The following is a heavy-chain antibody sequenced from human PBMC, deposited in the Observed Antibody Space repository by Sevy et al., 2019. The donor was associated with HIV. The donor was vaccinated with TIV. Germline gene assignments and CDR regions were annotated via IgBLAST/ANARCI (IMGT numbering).Heavy chain of an antibody. Sequence: GGSLRLSCAASGFTFTSDYMHWVRQPPGKGLVWVSHINTDGKIIRYADSVKGRFTTSRDNAKNTLYLQMNSLRAEYTAVYYCARGSRGTFGSWGQGTLVTVSS. CDR1: GFTFTSDY. V-gene: IGHV3-74*01. D-gene: IGHD1-26*01. CDR2: INTDGKII. CDR3: ARGSRGTFGS. J-gene: IGHJ4*02.